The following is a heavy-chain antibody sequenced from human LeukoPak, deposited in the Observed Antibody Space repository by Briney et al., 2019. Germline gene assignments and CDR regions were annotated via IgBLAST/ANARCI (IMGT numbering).Heavy chain of an antibody. D-gene: IGHD2-2*01. CDR1: GFAFSSYA. CDR3: AKGSSTSYYYMDV. CDR2: ISGSGGST. J-gene: IGHJ6*03. V-gene: IGHV3-23*01. Sequence: GGSLRLSCAVSGFAFSSYAMSWVRQAPGKGLEWVSAISGSGGSTYYADSVKGRFTISRDNSKNPLNLQMNSLRAEDTAVYYCAKGSSTSYYYMDVWGKGTTVTVSS.